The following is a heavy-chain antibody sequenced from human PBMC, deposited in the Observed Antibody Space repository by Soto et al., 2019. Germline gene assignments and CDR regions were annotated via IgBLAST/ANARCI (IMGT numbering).Heavy chain of an antibody. J-gene: IGHJ6*02. Sequence: EVQLLESGGGLVQPGGSLRLYCAASGFTFSSYAMSWVRQAPGKGLEWVSAISGSGGSTYYADSVKGRFTISRDNSKNTLYLQMNSLRAEDTAVYYCASYSSSRKSLPYYYYGMDVWGQGTTVTVSS. CDR1: GFTFSSYA. CDR3: ASYSSSRKSLPYYYYGMDV. V-gene: IGHV3-23*01. CDR2: ISGSGGST. D-gene: IGHD6-13*01.